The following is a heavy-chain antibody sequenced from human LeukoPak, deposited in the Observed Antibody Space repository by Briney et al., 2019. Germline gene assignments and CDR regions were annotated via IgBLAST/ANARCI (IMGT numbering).Heavy chain of an antibody. Sequence: GGSLRLSCAASGFTFREYSMSWVRQAPGKGLEWVSNIRSNGGDTYYTDSVKGRFTISRDNSKNTLYLEMNSLRAGATAVYYCAKGGYTPWFDPWGQGTLVTVPS. V-gene: IGHV3-23*01. D-gene: IGHD2-15*01. CDR3: AKGGYTPWFDP. J-gene: IGHJ5*02. CDR1: GFTFREYS. CDR2: IRSNGGDT.